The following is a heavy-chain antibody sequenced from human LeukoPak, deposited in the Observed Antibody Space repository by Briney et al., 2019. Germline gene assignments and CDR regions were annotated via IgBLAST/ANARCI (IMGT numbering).Heavy chain of an antibody. D-gene: IGHD1-14*01. J-gene: IGHJ4*02. CDR3: ARDRNQGRAPFDY. Sequence: ARGSLRLSCAPSGFTFTSYTMNWVRQAPGERLWWVTSSSSTSSYIYYADSVKGRFTISRDNAKNSLYLQMNSLRAEDTAVYYCARDRNQGRAPFDYWGQGTLVTVSS. CDR2: SSSTSSYI. V-gene: IGHV3-21*01. CDR1: GFTFTSYT.